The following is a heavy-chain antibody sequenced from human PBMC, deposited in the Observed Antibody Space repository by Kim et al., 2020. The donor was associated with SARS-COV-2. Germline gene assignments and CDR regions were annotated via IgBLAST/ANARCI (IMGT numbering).Heavy chain of an antibody. D-gene: IGHD2-15*01. CDR2: SNK. V-gene: IGHV3-33*01. J-gene: IGHJ4*02. Sequence: SNKYYADSVKGRFTISRDNSKNTVYLQMNSLRAEDTAVYYCAREVVVGACWGQGTLVTVSS. CDR3: AREVVVGAC.